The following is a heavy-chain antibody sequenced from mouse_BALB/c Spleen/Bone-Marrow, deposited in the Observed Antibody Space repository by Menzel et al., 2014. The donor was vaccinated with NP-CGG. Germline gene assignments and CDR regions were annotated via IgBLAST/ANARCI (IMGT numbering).Heavy chain of an antibody. V-gene: IGHV14-3*02. D-gene: IGHD3-3*01. CDR1: GFNIKDIY. CDR2: IDPANDYT. CDR3: ASSGTGGYFDC. Sequence: VQLQQSGAELVKPGASVRLSCTASGFNIKDIYIHWMKQRPEQGLEWIGRIDPANDYTKFDPKFQDKATITADTSSNTANLQLGSLTSEDTAVYYCASSGTGGYFDCWGQGTTLTVSS. J-gene: IGHJ2*01.